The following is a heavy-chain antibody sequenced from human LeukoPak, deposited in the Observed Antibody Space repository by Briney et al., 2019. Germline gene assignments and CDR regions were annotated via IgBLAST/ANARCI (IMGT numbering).Heavy chain of an antibody. CDR2: ISSSGTTI. V-gene: IGHV3-11*01. CDR1: GFTFTDFY. CDR3: ARALTGFIPGN. Sequence: GGSLRLSCAASGFTFTDFYMSWTRQAPGKGLEWVSYISSSGTTIYYADSVMGRFTISRDNAKNSLYLQMNSLRAEDTAVYYCARALTGFIPGNWGQGTLVTVSS. D-gene: IGHD3-9*01. J-gene: IGHJ4*02.